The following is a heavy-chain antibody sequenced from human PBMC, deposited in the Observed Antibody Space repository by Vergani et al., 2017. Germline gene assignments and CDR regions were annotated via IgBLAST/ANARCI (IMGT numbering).Heavy chain of an antibody. CDR2: IYTSGST. Sequence: QVQLQESGPGLVKPSQTLSLTCTVSGGSISSGSYYWSWIRQPAGKGLEWIGRIYTSGSTNYNPSLKSRVTISVDTSKNQFSLKLSSVTAADTAVYYCAREGTVADFWSGYYTDYYYMDVWGKGTTVTVSS. CDR1: GGSISSGSYY. J-gene: IGHJ6*03. D-gene: IGHD3-3*01. V-gene: IGHV4-61*02. CDR3: AREGTVADFWSGYYTDYYYMDV.